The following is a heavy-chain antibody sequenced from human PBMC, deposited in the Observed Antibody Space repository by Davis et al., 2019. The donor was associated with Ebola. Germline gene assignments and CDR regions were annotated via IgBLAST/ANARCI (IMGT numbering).Heavy chain of an antibody. Sequence: GESLKISCAASGFTFSSYGMHWVRQAPGKGLEWVAVISYDGSNKYYADSVKGRFTISRDNSKNTLYLQMNSLRAEDTAVYYCAKDPGIVVVPAALNWFDPWGQGTLVTVSS. CDR3: AKDPGIVVVPAALNWFDP. D-gene: IGHD2-2*01. CDR2: ISYDGSNK. V-gene: IGHV3-30*18. J-gene: IGHJ5*02. CDR1: GFTFSSYG.